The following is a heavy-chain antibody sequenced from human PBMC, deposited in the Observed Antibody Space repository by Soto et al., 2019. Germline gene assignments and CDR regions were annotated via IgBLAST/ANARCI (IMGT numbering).Heavy chain of an antibody. Sequence: ETLSLTCTVSGAYISSSCRNWIRQYPGKGLEWIVYIFHSGSTNYNPSLKSRVTISVDTSKNQFSLNLSSLTTADTAVYFCAREVNRYSSTWSGGGGLDYLAQGTLVTVSS. J-gene: IGHJ4*02. CDR3: AREVNRYSSTWSGGGGLDY. D-gene: IGHD6-13*01. CDR1: GAYISSSC. CDR2: IFHSGST. V-gene: IGHV4-59*01.